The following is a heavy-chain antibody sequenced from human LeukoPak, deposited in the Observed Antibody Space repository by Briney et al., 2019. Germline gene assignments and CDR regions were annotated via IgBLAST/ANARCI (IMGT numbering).Heavy chain of an antibody. D-gene: IGHD3-10*01. CDR1: GFTFSSYG. V-gene: IGHV3-23*01. CDR3: ARDRSGSYPSWFDP. CDR2: ITGNGANT. J-gene: IGHJ5*02. Sequence: GGSLRLSCAASGFTFSSYGMSWVRQAPGKGLEWVSAITGNGANTFYADSVKGRFTISRDNSKNTMYLQMNSLRAEDTALYYCARDRSGSYPSWFDPWGQGTLVTVSS.